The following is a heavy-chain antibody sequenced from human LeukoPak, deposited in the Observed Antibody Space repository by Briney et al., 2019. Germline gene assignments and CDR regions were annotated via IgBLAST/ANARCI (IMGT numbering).Heavy chain of an antibody. CDR3: ARNQYYYDSSAADAFDI. CDR2: IYYSGST. CDR1: GGSISSGDYY. Sequence: SETLSLTCPVSGGSISSGDYYWSWIRQPPGKGLEWIGYIYYSGSTYYNPSLKSRVTISVDTSKNQFSLKLSSVTAADTAVYYCARNQYYYDSSAADAFDIWGQGTMVTVSS. D-gene: IGHD3-22*01. V-gene: IGHV4-30-4*08. J-gene: IGHJ3*02.